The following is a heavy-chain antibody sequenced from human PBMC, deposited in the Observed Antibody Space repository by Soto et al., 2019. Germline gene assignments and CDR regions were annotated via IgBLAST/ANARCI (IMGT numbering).Heavy chain of an antibody. CDR1: GFTFSDYA. CDR2: ISGDGINK. D-gene: IGHD2-21*02. CDR3: ARRLTPSVTAMGY. Sequence: VRLVESGGDLVKSGGSLRLSCSASGFTFSDYAINWVRQAPGKGLEWVASISGDGINKYIADSVKGRFLISRDNSKNTVLLQMSSLGPEDTAVYYCARRLTPSVTAMGYWGQGTLVTVSS. J-gene: IGHJ4*02. V-gene: IGHV3-30-3*01.